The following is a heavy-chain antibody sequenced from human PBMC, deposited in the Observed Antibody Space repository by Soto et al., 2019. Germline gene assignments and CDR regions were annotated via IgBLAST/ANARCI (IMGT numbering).Heavy chain of an antibody. V-gene: IGHV1-2*04. CDR3: ARRVGYCSGGSCYEWFDP. Sequence: ASVKVSCKASGYTFTGYYMHWVRQAPGQGLEWMGWINPNSGGTNYAQKFQGWVTMTRDTSISTAYMELSRLRSDDTAVYYCARRVGYCSGGSCYEWFDPWGQGTLVTVSS. D-gene: IGHD2-15*01. CDR2: INPNSGGT. CDR1: GYTFTGYY. J-gene: IGHJ5*02.